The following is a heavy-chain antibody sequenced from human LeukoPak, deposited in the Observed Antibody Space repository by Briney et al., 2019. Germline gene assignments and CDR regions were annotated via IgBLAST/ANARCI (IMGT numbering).Heavy chain of an antibody. CDR2: INPNSGGA. CDR3: ARDRPIAVAGDYYYYYGMDV. Sequence: GASVKASCKASGYTFTGYYMHWVRQAPGQGLEWMGWINPNSGGANYAQKFQGRVTMTRDTSISTAYMELSRLRSDDTAVYYCARDRPIAVAGDYYYYYGMDVWGRGTTVTVSS. J-gene: IGHJ6*02. V-gene: IGHV1-2*02. CDR1: GYTFTGYY. D-gene: IGHD6-19*01.